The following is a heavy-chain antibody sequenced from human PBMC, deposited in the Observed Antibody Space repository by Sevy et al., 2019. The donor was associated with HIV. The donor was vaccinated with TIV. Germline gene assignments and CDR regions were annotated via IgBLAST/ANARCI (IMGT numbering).Heavy chain of an antibody. J-gene: IGHJ3*02. D-gene: IGHD3-22*01. CDR2: ISGSGGST. V-gene: IGHV3-23*01. CDR3: AKDRYEGTGYYLEGAFDI. CDR1: GLTFTSYA. Sequence: LSLTCAASGLTFTSYAMNWVRQAPGKGLEWVSTISGSGGSTYYGDSVKGRFTISRDNSKNTLYLQMSSLRAEDTAVYYCAKDRYEGTGYYLEGAFDIWGQGTKVTVSS.